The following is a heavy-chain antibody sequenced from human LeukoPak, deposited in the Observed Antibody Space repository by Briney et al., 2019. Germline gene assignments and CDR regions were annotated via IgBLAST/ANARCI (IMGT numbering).Heavy chain of an antibody. J-gene: IGHJ6*03. CDR3: ARLGGTYYYGSGSYYYYYYMDV. D-gene: IGHD3-10*01. V-gene: IGHV4-59*12. CDR1: GGSISSYY. CDR2: IYYSGST. Sequence: SETLSLTCTVSGGSISSYYWSWIRQPPGKGLEWIGYIYYSGSTNYNPSLKSRVTISVDTSKNQFSLKLSSVTAADTAVYYCARLGGTYYYGSGSYYYYYYMDVWGKGTTVTISS.